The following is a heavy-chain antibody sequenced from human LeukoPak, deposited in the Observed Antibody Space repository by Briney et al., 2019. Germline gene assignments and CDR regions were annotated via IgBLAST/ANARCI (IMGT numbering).Heavy chain of an antibody. CDR2: IQYDGTKK. V-gene: IGHV3-30*02. J-gene: IGHJ6*03. CDR1: GFNFRNYG. CDR3: AKNILTMTMDYMDV. Sequence: GGSLRLSCAASGFNFRNYGIHWVRQAPCKGLEWVTFIQYDGTKKYYADSVKGRFTISRDNSKNTLYLQMNSLRPEDTALYYCAKNILTMTMDYMDVWGKGTTVTVSS. D-gene: IGHD4/OR15-4a*01.